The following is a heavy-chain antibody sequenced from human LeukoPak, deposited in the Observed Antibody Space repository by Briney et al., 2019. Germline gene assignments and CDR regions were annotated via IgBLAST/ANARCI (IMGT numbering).Heavy chain of an antibody. D-gene: IGHD3-22*01. CDR3: ATYYYDSSGYYWGHAFDI. V-gene: IGHV1-69*13. CDR1: GGTFSSYA. Sequence: SVKVSCKASGGTFSSYAISWVRQAPGQGLEWMGGIIPIFGTANYAQKFQGRVTITADESTSTAYMELSSLRSEDTAVYYCATYYYDSSGYYWGHAFDIWGQGTMVTVSS. J-gene: IGHJ3*02. CDR2: IIPIFGTA.